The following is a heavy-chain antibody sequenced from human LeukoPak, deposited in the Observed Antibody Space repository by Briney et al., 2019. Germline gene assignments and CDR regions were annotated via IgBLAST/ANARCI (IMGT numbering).Heavy chain of an antibody. CDR3: ARQLRESITANWFDP. Sequence: GGSLRLSCAPSGFTFSSYSMNWVRQAPGKGLEWISSISSSSSYIYYADSVKGRFTISRDNAKNSLYLQMNSLRAEDTAMYYCARQLRESITANWFDPWGQGTQVTVYS. J-gene: IGHJ5*02. D-gene: IGHD6-6*01. V-gene: IGHV3-21*04. CDR2: ISSSSSYI. CDR1: GFTFSSYS.